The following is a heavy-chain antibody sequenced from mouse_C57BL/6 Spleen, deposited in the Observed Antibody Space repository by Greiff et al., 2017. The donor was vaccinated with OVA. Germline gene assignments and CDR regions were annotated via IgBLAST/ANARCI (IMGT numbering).Heavy chain of an antibody. V-gene: IGHV10-3*01. J-gene: IGHJ2*01. CDR1: GFTFNTYA. D-gene: IGHD2-4*01. CDR2: IRSKSSNYAT. Sequence: DAGGGLVQPKGSLKLSCAASGFTFNTYAMHWVRQAPGKGLEWVARIRSKSSNYATYYADSVKDRFTISRDDSQSMLYLQMNNLKTEDTAMYYCVRDGDYDWVFDDWGQGTTLTVSS. CDR3: VRDGDYDWVFDD.